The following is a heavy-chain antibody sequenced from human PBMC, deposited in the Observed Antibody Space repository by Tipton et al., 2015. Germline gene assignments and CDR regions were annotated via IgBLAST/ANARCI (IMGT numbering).Heavy chain of an antibody. Sequence: TLSLTCTVSGGSISSSSYYWGWIRQPPGKGLEWIGTIYYSGSTYYNPSLKSRLTISVDMSKNQFSLKLSSVTAADTAVYYCAKCIWGTGTHINPRDYWGPGTLVTVSS. CDR3: AKCIWGTGTHINPRDY. J-gene: IGHJ4*02. D-gene: IGHD1-1*01. CDR1: GGSISSSSYY. CDR2: IYYSGST. V-gene: IGHV4-39*07.